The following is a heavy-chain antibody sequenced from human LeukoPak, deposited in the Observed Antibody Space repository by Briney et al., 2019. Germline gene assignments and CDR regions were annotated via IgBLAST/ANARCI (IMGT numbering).Heavy chain of an antibody. Sequence: PSETLSLTCTVSGGSISSYYWSWIRQPPGKGLEWIGYIYYSGSTNYNPSLKSRVTISVDTSKNQFSLKLSSVTAADTAVYYCAREREYCSSTSCYLSAFGIWGQGTMVTVSS. D-gene: IGHD2-2*01. V-gene: IGHV4-59*01. CDR2: IYYSGST. CDR3: AREREYCSSTSCYLSAFGI. CDR1: GGSISSYY. J-gene: IGHJ3*02.